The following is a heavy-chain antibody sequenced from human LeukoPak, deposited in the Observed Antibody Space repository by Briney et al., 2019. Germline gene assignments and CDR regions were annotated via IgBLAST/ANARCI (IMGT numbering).Heavy chain of an antibody. V-gene: IGHV3-30*18. D-gene: IGHD3-10*01. J-gene: IGHJ4*02. CDR1: GFTFSSYV. CDR2: ISYDGSNK. CDR3: AKAMVRDNGDY. Sequence: GGSLRLPCASSGFTFSSYVMQWVRQAPGKGLAWVAVISYDGSNKYYADSVKARFTISRDNSKNTLYLQMNSLRAEDTAVYYCAKAMVRDNGDYWGQGTLVTASS.